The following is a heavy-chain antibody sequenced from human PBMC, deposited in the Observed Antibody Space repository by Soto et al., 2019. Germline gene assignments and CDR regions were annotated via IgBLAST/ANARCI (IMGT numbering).Heavy chain of an antibody. Sequence: EVQLVESGGGLIQPGGSLRLSCAASGFTVSSNYMSWVRQAPGKGLEWVSVIYSGGSTYYADSVKGRFTISRDNSKNTLYLQMNSLRAEDTAVYYCARDRLYGDSYFFDYWGQGTLVTVSS. CDR1: GFTVSSNY. J-gene: IGHJ4*02. V-gene: IGHV3-53*01. CDR2: IYSGGST. CDR3: ARDRLYGDSYFFDY. D-gene: IGHD4-17*01.